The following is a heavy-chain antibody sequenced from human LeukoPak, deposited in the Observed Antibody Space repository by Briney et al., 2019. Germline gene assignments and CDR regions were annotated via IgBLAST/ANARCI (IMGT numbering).Heavy chain of an antibody. CDR1: GGSISSYY. J-gene: IGHJ5*02. D-gene: IGHD3-9*01. CDR2: VNLQGST. V-gene: IGHV4-59*12. CDR3: AIRKYYDILTGYRKIPTSGFDP. Sequence: SETLSLTCTVSGGSISSYYWSWIRQPPGKGLEWIGEVNLQGSTNYNPSLMGRVAISVDMSENHISLQLTSVTAADTAVYYCAIRKYYDILTGYRKIPTSGFDPWGQGTLVTVSS.